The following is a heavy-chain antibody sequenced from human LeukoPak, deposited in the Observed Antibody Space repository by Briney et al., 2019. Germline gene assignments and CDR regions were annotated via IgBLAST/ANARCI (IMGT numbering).Heavy chain of an antibody. D-gene: IGHD2-15*01. Sequence: GASVKVSCKASGFTFTRSAVQWVRQARGQRLEWIGWIVVGSGNTNYAQKFQERVTITRDMSTSTAYMELSSLRSEDTAVYYCAADGDSQQFDPWGQGTLVTVSS. CDR2: IVVGSGNT. CDR3: AADGDSQQFDP. V-gene: IGHV1-58*01. CDR1: GFTFTRSA. J-gene: IGHJ5*02.